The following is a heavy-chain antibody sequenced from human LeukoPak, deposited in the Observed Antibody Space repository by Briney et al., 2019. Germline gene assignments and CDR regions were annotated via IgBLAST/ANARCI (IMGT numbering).Heavy chain of an antibody. CDR2: IYYSGST. J-gene: IGHJ3*01. CDR1: GGSISSHY. Sequence: SETLSLTCTVSGGSISSHYWSWIRQPPEKGLEWIGYIYYSGSTNYNPSLKSRVTISVDTSKNQFSLKLSSVTAADTAVYYCASDSISMNAFDAWGQGTMVTVSS. D-gene: IGHD3-22*01. V-gene: IGHV4-59*11. CDR3: ASDSISMNAFDA.